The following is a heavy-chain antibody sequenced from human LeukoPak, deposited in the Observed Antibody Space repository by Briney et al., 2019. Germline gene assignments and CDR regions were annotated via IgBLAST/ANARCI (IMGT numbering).Heavy chain of an antibody. Sequence: GGSLRLSCAASGFTVSSNYMSWVRQAPGKGLEWVSVIYSGGSTYYADSVKGRFTISRDNSKNTLYLQMNSLRAEDTAVYYCARGRTDNRNDAFDIWGQGTMVTVSS. CDR3: ARGRTDNRNDAFDI. J-gene: IGHJ3*02. CDR1: GFTVSSNY. CDR2: IYSGGST. D-gene: IGHD4-17*01. V-gene: IGHV3-53*05.